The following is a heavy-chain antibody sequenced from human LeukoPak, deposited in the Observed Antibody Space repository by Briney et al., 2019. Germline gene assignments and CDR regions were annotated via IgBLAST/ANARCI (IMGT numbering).Heavy chain of an antibody. CDR1: GYTFTSYG. D-gene: IGHD2-15*01. Sequence: ASAKVSCKASGYTFTSYGISWVRQAPGQGLEWMGWISAYNGNTNYAQKLQGRVTMTTDTSTSTAYMELRSLRSDDTAVYYCAGSLGYCGGGGLYCFDYWGQGTLVTVSS. V-gene: IGHV1-18*01. J-gene: IGHJ4*02. CDR2: ISAYNGNT. CDR3: AGSLGYCGGGGLYCFDY.